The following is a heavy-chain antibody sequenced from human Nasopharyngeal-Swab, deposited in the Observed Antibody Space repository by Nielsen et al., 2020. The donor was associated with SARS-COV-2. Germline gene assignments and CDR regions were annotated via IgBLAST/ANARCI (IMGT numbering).Heavy chain of an antibody. CDR3: AILRSGTADPYCFDS. Sequence: VRQAPGKGLEWMGIIYPGDPDTRYSPSFQGQVTISADKSISTAYLQWSSLKASDTAMYYCAILRSGTADPYCFDSWGQGTLVTVSS. CDR2: IYPGDPDT. V-gene: IGHV5-51*01. D-gene: IGHD6-13*01. J-gene: IGHJ4*02.